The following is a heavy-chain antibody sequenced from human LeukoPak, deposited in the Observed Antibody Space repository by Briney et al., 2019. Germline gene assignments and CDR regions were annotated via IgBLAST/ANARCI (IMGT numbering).Heavy chain of an antibody. CDR2: INQDGSVK. CDR3: AREIGGSGSYDYYGMDV. Sequence: GGSLRLSCAASGFTFSSYWMIWFRQAPGQGLEWVAHINQDGSVKNYVDSVKGRFTISRDNANNLSYLQMNSLRAEDTAVYYCAREIGGSGSYDYYGMDVWGQGTTVTVSS. V-gene: IGHV3-7*01. J-gene: IGHJ6*02. D-gene: IGHD3-10*01. CDR1: GFTFSSYW.